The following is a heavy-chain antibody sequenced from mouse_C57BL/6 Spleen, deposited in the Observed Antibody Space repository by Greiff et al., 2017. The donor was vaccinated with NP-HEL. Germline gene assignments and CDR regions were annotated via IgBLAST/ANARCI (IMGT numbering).Heavy chain of an antibody. D-gene: IGHD4-1*01. CDR2: IWGVGST. V-gene: IGHV2-6*01. Sequence: VQLQESGPGLVAPSQSLSITCTVSGFSLTSYGVDWVRQSPGKGLEWLGVIWGVGSTNYNSALKSRLSISKDNSKSQVFLKMNSLQTDDTAMYYSARNWDDAMDYWGQGTSVTVSS. CDR3: ARNWDDAMDY. J-gene: IGHJ4*01. CDR1: GFSLTSYG.